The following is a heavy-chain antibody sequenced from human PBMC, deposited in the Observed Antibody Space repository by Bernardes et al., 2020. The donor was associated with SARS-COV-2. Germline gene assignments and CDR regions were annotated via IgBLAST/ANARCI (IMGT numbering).Heavy chain of an antibody. CDR2: INPNSGGT. V-gene: IGHV1-2*02. J-gene: IGHJ6*02. D-gene: IGHD2-8*02. CDR1: GYTFTGYY. Sequence: ASVKVSCKASGYTFTGYYMHWVRQAPGQGLEWMGWINPNSGGTNYAQKFQGRVTMTRDTSISTAYMELSRLRSDDTAVYYCARDGGVVYAERGYGMDVWGQGTTVTVSS. CDR3: ARDGGVVYAERGYGMDV.